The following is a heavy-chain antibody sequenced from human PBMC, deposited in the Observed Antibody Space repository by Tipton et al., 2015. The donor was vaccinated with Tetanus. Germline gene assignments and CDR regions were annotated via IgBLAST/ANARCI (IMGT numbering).Heavy chain of an antibody. Sequence: SLRLSCAASGFTFNKYWMHWVRQAPGKGLEWISYISDSRSVIHYADSVKGRFTVSRDNAENSLYLQMTSLRDEDTAVYFCARVIRRSMIGYGVFDSWGQGALVAVSS. D-gene: IGHD4-17*01. J-gene: IGHJ4*02. CDR3: ARVIRRSMIGYGVFDS. CDR1: GFTFNKYW. CDR2: ISDSRSVI. V-gene: IGHV3-48*02.